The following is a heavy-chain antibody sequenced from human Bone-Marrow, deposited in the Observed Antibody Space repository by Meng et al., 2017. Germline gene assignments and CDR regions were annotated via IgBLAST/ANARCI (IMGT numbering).Heavy chain of an antibody. CDR1: GYNFPDSY. CDR3: ARVVVGVADVNWFDP. J-gene: IGHJ5*02. CDR2: INPKSGDT. V-gene: IGHV1-2*06. Sequence: ASVNVSCKPSGYNFPDSYIHWVRRAPGQGLEGMGRINPKSGDTHYAQKFQARVTMTGDTSISTAYMELSGLRSDDTAMYDGARVVVGVADVNWFDPGGQGTLVTVSS. D-gene: IGHD2-15*01.